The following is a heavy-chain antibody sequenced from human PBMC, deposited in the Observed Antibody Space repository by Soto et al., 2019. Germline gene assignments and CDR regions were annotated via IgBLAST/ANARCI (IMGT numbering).Heavy chain of an antibody. CDR3: ARCVRFLEWLLTDYYYYMDV. CDR1: GGSISSSSYY. CDR2: IYYSGST. V-gene: IGHV4-39*01. D-gene: IGHD3-3*01. Sequence: SETLSLTCTVSGGSISSSSYYWGWIRQPPGKGLEWIGSIYYSGSTYYNPSLKSRVTISVDTSKNQFSLKLSSVTAADTAVYYCARCVRFLEWLLTDYYYYMDVWGKGTTVTVSS. J-gene: IGHJ6*03.